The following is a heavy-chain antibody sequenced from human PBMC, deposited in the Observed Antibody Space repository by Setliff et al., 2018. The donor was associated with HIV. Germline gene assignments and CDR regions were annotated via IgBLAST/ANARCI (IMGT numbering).Heavy chain of an antibody. CDR1: GLTFEYYA. CDR3: AQDYTATFWEYNWFDP. CDR2: ISGSGDST. J-gene: IGHJ5*02. V-gene: IGHV3-23*01. D-gene: IGHD2-15*01. Sequence: SLRLSCAAPGLTFEYYAMTWVRQAPGKGLEWVSGISGSGDSTYYAPAVKGRFTISRDNVKNILYLQMNNLRAEDTALYFCAQDYTATFWEYNWFDPWGQGTLVTVSS.